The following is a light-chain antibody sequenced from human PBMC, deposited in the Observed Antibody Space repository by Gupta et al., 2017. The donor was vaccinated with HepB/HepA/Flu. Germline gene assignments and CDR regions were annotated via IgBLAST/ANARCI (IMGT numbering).Light chain of an antibody. V-gene: IGLV7-46*01. CDR1: TATVTSGHY. J-gene: IGLJ3*02. CDR3: LLSYMGPGV. CDR2: DTT. Sequence: QAAVPPEPSLTVSTGGTVTLTHGSSTATVTSGHYPYWFQQKPGQVPRTLGYDTTNNTSGSPARGSGSLLGGKAALTLSGAQPEDEADYYCLLSYMGPGVFGGGTKLTVL.